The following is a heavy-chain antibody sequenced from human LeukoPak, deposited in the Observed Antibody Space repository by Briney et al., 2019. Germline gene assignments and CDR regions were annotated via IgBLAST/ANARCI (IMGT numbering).Heavy chain of an antibody. CDR2: IVVGSGNT. Sequence: TSVKVSCKASGFTFTSSAMQWVRQARGQRFEWIGWIVVGSGNTNYAQKFQERVTITRDMSTSTAYMELSSLRSEDTAVYYCARWMTTVITPDYWGQGTLVTVSS. D-gene: IGHD4-11*01. CDR3: ARWMTTVITPDY. J-gene: IGHJ4*02. CDR1: GFTFTSSA. V-gene: IGHV1-58*02.